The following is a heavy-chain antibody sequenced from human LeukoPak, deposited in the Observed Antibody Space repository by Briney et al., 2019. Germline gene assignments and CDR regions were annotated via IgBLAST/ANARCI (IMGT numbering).Heavy chain of an antibody. J-gene: IGHJ4*02. V-gene: IGHV3-23*01. CDR3: ARDLAWGAFDY. CDR1: GFSFSTYA. CDR2: VSPPGGGT. Sequence: GGSLRLSCAASGFSFSTYAMSWVRQIPGKGLEGGSGVSPPGGGTYYADSVKGRFTISRDDSKNTLSLQMNSLRVEDTAVYYCARDLAWGAFDYWGQGTLVTVSS. D-gene: IGHD7-27*01.